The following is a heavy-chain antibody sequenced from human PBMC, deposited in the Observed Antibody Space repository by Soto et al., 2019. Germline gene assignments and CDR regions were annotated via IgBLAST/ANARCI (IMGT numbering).Heavy chain of an antibody. CDR2: IRNRRNSYTT. V-gene: IGHV3-72*01. J-gene: IGHJ4*02. D-gene: IGHD2-15*01. CDR1: GFTFSDHY. Sequence: EVQLVESGGGLVQPGGSLRLSCAASGFTFSDHYMDWVRQAPGKGLEWVGRIRNRRNSYTTEYAASVKGRFTISRDDSQNSRYLQMNSLKTEDTAVYWCANSLGGNGHWGQGTLVTVS. CDR3: ANSLGGNGH.